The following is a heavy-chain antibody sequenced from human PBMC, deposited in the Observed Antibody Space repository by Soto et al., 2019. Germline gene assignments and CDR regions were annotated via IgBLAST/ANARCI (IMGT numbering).Heavy chain of an antibody. J-gene: IGHJ6*02. V-gene: IGHV4-31*03. Sequence: QVQLQESGPGLVKPSQTLSLTCTVSGGSISSGGYYWSWIRQHPGKGLEWIGYIYYSGSTYYNPSLKRRVTISVDTSKNQFSLKLSSVTAADTAVYYCAREVGSGSYYYYYGMDVWGQGTTVTVSS. D-gene: IGHD1-26*01. CDR2: IYYSGST. CDR3: AREVGSGSYYYYYGMDV. CDR1: GGSISSGGYY.